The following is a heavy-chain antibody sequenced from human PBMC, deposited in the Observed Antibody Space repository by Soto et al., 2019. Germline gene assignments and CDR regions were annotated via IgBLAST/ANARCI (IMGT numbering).Heavy chain of an antibody. J-gene: IGHJ4*02. CDR1: GFTVSSYL. CDR2: INSDGSST. V-gene: IGHV3-74*01. D-gene: IGHD4-17*01. CDR3: ARVNYGDYGGVYDY. Sequence: EVQLVTSGGGLVQPGGSLRLSCAASGFTVSSYLMHWVRQAPGKGLVWVSRINSDGSSTSFADPVKGRFTISRDNAKNTLYLPKNSTRAEDTGVYYCARVNYGDYGGVYDYWGQGTLVPVSS.